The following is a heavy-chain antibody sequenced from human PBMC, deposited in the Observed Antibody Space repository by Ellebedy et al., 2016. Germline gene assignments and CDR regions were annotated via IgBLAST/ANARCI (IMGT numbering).Heavy chain of an antibody. CDR1: GASIRSYY. D-gene: IGHD3-16*02. V-gene: IGHV4-59*08. CDR2: IYYSGST. Sequence: SETLSLTCSVSGASIRSYYWSWIRQPPGKGLEWIGYIYYSGSTNYNPSLKSRVTISVDTSKNQFSLKLSSVTAADTAVYYCARHLLHPNLRLGELSLNWYFDLWGRGTLVTVSS. J-gene: IGHJ2*01. CDR3: ARHLLHPNLRLGELSLNWYFDL.